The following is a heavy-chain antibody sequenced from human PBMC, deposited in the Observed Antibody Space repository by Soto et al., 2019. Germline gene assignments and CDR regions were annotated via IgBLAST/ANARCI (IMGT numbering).Heavy chain of an antibody. V-gene: IGHV1-69*01. Sequence: QVQLVQSGAEVKKPGSSVKVSCKASGGTFSSYAISWVRQAPGQGLEWMGGIIPIFGTANYAQKFQGRVTITADESTSTAYMERSSLRSEDTAVYYCARAAAAAHRYYYYGMDVWGRGTTVTVSS. J-gene: IGHJ6*02. CDR2: IIPIFGTA. CDR1: GGTFSSYA. D-gene: IGHD6-13*01. CDR3: ARAAAAAHRYYYYGMDV.